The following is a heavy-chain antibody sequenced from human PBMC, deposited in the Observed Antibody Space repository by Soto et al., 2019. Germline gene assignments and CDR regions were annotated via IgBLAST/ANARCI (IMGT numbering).Heavy chain of an antibody. J-gene: IGHJ6*02. Sequence: SETLSLTCAVYGGSFSGYYWSWIRQPPGKGLEWIGEINHSGSTNYNPSLKSRVTISVDTSKNQFSLKLSAVTAADTAVYYCARAGLYCTNGVCYIGYYYYGMDVWGQGTTVTVSS. CDR1: GGSFSGYY. CDR2: INHSGST. D-gene: IGHD2-8*01. CDR3: ARAGLYCTNGVCYIGYYYYGMDV. V-gene: IGHV4-34*01.